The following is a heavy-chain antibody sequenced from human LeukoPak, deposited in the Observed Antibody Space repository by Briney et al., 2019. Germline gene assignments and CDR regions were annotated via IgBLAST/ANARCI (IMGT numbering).Heavy chain of an antibody. CDR1: GFTFDDYA. CDR3: AKGSSGWYGLFDY. D-gene: IGHD6-19*01. V-gene: IGHV3-43D*03. J-gene: IGHJ4*02. Sequence: GGSLRLSCAASGFTFDDYAMHWVRQAPGKGLEWVSLISWDGGSTYYADSVKGRFIISRDNSKSSLYLQMNSLRAEDTALYYCAKGSSGWYGLFDYWGQGTLVTVSS. CDR2: ISWDGGST.